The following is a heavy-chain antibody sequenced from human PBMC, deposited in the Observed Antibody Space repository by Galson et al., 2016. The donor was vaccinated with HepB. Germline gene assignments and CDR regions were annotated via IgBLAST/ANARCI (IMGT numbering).Heavy chain of an antibody. CDR1: GFTISTHW. D-gene: IGHD5-24*01. V-gene: IGHV3-74*01. Sequence: SLRLSCAASGFTISTHWMHWVRQAPGKGLVWVSRINSDGGDTSYADSVKGRFTISRDNAKNTVYLQMSSLRAEDTAVFYCASGRDGIGNYDFDYWGQGTLVTVSS. CDR2: INSDGGDT. CDR3: ASGRDGIGNYDFDY. J-gene: IGHJ4*02.